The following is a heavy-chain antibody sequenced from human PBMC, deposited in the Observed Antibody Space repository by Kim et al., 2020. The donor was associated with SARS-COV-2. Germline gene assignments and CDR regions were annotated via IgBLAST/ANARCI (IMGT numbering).Heavy chain of an antibody. V-gene: IGHV3-23*01. CDR1: GFTFSSYA. J-gene: IGHJ4*02. D-gene: IGHD3-10*01. CDR3: AKMFAVRGVIRVSYYFDY. Sequence: GGSLRLSCAASGFTFSSYAMSWVRQAPGKGLEWVSAISGSGGSTYYADSVKGRFTISRDNSKNTLYLQMNSLRAEDTAVYYCAKMFAVRGVIRVSYYFDYWSQGTLVTVSS. CDR2: ISGSGGST.